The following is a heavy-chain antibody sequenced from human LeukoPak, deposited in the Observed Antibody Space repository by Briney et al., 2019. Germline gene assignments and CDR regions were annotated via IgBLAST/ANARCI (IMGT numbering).Heavy chain of an antibody. CDR3: ARESPACGEDCYFDY. D-gene: IGHD2-21*02. V-gene: IGHV3-30-3*01. Sequence: GGSLRLSCAASGFTFRSYAMHWVRQAPGKGLEWVAGISYDGTNKYYADSVKGRFTISRDNSKNTLYLQMNSLRTDDTAVYYCARESPACGEDCYFDYWGQGTLVTVSS. CDR2: ISYDGTNK. CDR1: GFTFRSYA. J-gene: IGHJ4*02.